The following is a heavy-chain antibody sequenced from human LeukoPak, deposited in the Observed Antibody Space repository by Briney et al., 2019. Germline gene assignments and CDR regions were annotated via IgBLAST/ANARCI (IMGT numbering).Heavy chain of an antibody. CDR2: IYSGGST. CDR3: ASRIDY. Sequence: GGSLRLSCAASGFTFTNFWMSWVRQAPGKGLEWVSVIYSGGSTYYADSVKGRFTISRDNSKNTLYLQMNSLRAEDTAVYYCASRIDYWGQGTLVTVSS. V-gene: IGHV3-66*01. CDR1: GFTFTNFW. J-gene: IGHJ4*02.